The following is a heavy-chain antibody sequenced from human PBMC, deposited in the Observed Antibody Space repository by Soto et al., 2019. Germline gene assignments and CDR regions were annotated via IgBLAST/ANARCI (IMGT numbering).Heavy chain of an antibody. CDR3: ARELERVFDY. V-gene: IGHV3-30*04. CDR1: GFTFSSYA. CDR2: IAYDGRNK. D-gene: IGHD1-1*01. J-gene: IGHJ4*02. Sequence: QVQLVESGGGVVQPGRSLRLSCAASGFTFSSYAMHWVRQAPGKGLEWVAVIAYDGRNKYYADSVKGRFTISRDNSKNTLYLQMNSLRIEDTAVYYCARELERVFDYWGQGTLVTGYS.